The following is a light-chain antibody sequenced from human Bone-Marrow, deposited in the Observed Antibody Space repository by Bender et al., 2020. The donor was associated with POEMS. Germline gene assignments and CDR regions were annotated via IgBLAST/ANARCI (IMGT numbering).Light chain of an antibody. CDR2: EGS. V-gene: IGLV2-23*01. CDR1: SSDVGIYNF. J-gene: IGLJ2*01. Sequence: QSALTQPASVSGSPGQSITISCTGTSSDVGIYNFVSWYQQYPGNAPKLLIYEGSKRPSGVFNRFSGSKSGNTASLTISGLQAEDEADYYCCSYAGSTTYVLFGGGTKLTVL. CDR3: CSYAGSTTYVL.